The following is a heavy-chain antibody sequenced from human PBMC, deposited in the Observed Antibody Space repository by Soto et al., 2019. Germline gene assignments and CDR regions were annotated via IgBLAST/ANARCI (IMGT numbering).Heavy chain of an antibody. V-gene: IGHV4-59*01. D-gene: IGHD5-12*01. CDR3: ARDGRGYSGYSYDS. CDR1: GDSSSRYY. CDR2: ISYSGST. Sequence: PSEILSLTCTVTGDSSSRYYWSWIRQPPGKGLEWIGYISYSGSTNYNPSLKSRVTISVDTSKTQFSLKLTSVTAADTAVYYCARDGRGYSGYSYDSWGQGTRVTVSS. J-gene: IGHJ4*02.